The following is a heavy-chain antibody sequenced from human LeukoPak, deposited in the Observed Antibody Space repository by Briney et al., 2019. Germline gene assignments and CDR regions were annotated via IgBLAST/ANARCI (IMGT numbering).Heavy chain of an antibody. Sequence: SETLSLTCTVSGGSISSYYWSWLRQPAGKGLEWIGRIYSSGSTNYNPSLKSRVTMSVDTSKNQFSLKLSSMTAADTAVYYCARDSSSPTHNFDYWGQGTLVTVSS. V-gene: IGHV4-4*07. CDR2: IYSSGST. CDR1: GGSISSYY. D-gene: IGHD6-13*01. J-gene: IGHJ4*02. CDR3: ARDSSSPTHNFDY.